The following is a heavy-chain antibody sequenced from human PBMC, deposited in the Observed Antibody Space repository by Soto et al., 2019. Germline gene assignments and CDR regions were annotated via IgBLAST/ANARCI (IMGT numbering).Heavy chain of an antibody. CDR1: GFTFNDYW. CDR3: ARDEEATPWFALDY. J-gene: IGHJ4*02. CDR2: INRDGSDT. V-gene: IGHV3-74*01. D-gene: IGHD2-15*01. Sequence: EVQLVESGGGLVQPGGSLRLSCAASGFTFNDYWMHWVRQVPGKGLVWVSHINRDGSDTWYADSVKGRFTISRDNAKNTVDLQKNSLRAEDTALYYCARDEEATPWFALDYWGRGTRVTVSS.